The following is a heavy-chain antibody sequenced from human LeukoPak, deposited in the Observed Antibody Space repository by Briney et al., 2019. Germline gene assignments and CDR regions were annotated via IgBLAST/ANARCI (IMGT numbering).Heavy chain of an antibody. CDR3: ARSPMGDDYYDSSGYYSNYFDY. CDR2: INPNSGGT. Sequence: ASVKVSCKASGYTFTGYYMHWVRQAPGQGLEWMGWINPNSGGTDYAQKFQGRVTMTRDTSISTAYMELSRLRSDDTAVYYCARSPMGDDYYDSSGYYSNYFDYWGQGTLVTVSS. CDR1: GYTFTGYY. V-gene: IGHV1-2*02. D-gene: IGHD3-22*01. J-gene: IGHJ4*02.